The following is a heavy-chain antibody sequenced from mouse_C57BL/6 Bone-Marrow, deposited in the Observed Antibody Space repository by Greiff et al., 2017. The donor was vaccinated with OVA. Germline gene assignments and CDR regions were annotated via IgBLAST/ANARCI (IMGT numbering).Heavy chain of an antibody. V-gene: IGHV1-50*01. CDR3: ARGPITTVVATDAMDY. CDR1: GFTFTSYW. Sequence: VQLQQPGAELVKPGASVKLSCKASGFTFTSYWMQWVHQRPGQGLEWIGEIEPSDSYTNYNQNFKGKVTLTVDTTTSTAYMQLSSLTSEDSAVYYCARGPITTVVATDAMDYWGQGKAVTVTS. D-gene: IGHD1-1*01. J-gene: IGHJ4*01. CDR2: IEPSDSYT.